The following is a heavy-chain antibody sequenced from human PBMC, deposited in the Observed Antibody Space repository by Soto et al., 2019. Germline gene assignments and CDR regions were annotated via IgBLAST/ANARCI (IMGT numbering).Heavy chain of an antibody. CDR1: GFNFNIYA. CDR2: ISSSSSYA. Sequence: PGGSLRLSCAASGFNFNIYAMHWVRQAPGTGLEWVSCISSSSSYAYYVDSVKGRFTISRDNAKNSLFLQMDSLRAEDTAIYYCARVSGDYYDSSGYSPIWGRGTQVTVSS. CDR3: ARVSGDYYDSSGYSPI. J-gene: IGHJ4*02. V-gene: IGHV3-21*04. D-gene: IGHD3-22*01.